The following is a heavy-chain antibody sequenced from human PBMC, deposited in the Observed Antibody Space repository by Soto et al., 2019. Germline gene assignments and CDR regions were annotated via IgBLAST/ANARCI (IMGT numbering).Heavy chain of an antibody. V-gene: IGHV4-34*01. CDR2: ITHIGGT. J-gene: IGHJ1*01. Sequence: QVQLHQWGAGLLTPSETLSLTCDVSGGSFSGYFWSWIRQSPGQGLEWIGEITHIGGTNYNPSLKSRVTISVDTSKNQFPLKVSSVTAAYTGVYYCARGSSSSSWFLQHWCKGTRVIVSS. CDR3: ARGSSSSSWFLQH. CDR1: GGSFSGYF. D-gene: IGHD6-13*01.